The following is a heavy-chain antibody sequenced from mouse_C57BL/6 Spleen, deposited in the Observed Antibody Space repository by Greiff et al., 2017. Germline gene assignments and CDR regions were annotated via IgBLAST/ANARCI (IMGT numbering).Heavy chain of an antibody. CDR2: ITPNNGGT. CDR1: GYTFTDYN. V-gene: IGHV1-18*01. Sequence: VQLQQSGPELVKPGASVKIPCKASGYTFTDYNMDWVKQSHGKSLEWIGDITPNNGGTIYNQKFKGKATLTVDKSSSTAYMELRSLTSEDTAVYYWARRDYYGSRAYFDYWGQGTTLTVSS. J-gene: IGHJ2*01. D-gene: IGHD1-1*01. CDR3: ARRDYYGSRAYFDY.